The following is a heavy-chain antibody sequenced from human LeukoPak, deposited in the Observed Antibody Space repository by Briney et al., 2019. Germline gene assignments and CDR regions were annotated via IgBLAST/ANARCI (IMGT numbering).Heavy chain of an antibody. J-gene: IGHJ2*01. D-gene: IGHD4-17*01. CDR1: GFTFDDYA. V-gene: IGHV3-9*01. Sequence: GGSLRLSCAASGFTFDDYAMHWVRQAPGKGLEWVSGISWNSGSIGYADSVKGRFTISRDNAKNSLYLQMNSLRAEDTAGYYCATNYGDYLSWGWYFDLWGRGTLVTVSS. CDR3: ATNYGDYLSWGWYFDL. CDR2: ISWNSGSI.